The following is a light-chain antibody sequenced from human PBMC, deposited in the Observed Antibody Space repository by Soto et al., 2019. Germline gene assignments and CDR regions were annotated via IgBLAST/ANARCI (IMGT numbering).Light chain of an antibody. CDR1: KRIDTW. J-gene: IGKJ1*01. CDR2: KAT. Sequence: DIQMTRSPSILSASVGDRVTITCRASKRIDTWWAWYQQKPGTAPKLLIYKATTLQSGVPSRFSGSGSGTEFTLAISSLEHDDFANYYCHQYETFSPWTFGQGTQGELK. V-gene: IGKV1-5*03. CDR3: HQYETFSPWT.